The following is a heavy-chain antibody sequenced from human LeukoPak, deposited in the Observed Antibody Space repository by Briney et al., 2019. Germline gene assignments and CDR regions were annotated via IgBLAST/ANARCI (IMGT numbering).Heavy chain of an antibody. V-gene: IGHV1-69*04. J-gene: IGHJ4*02. D-gene: IGHD3-22*01. CDR1: GGTFSSYA. CDR2: IVPILGIA. Sequence: ASVKVSCKASGGTFSSYAISWVRQAPGQGLEWMGRIVPILGIANYAQKFQGRVTITADKSTSTAYMELSSLRSEDTAVYYCARVWVDYYDSCGYPTSDYWGQGTLVTVSS. CDR3: ARVWVDYYDSCGYPTSDY.